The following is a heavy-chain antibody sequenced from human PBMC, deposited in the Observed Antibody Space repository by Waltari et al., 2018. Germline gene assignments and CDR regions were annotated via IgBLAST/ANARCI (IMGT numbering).Heavy chain of an antibody. CDR3: ARGYRYDSSQRFYLDH. D-gene: IGHD3-16*02. Sequence: QVQLAQSGAEVKSPGSSVTISCKASGLSIRGYTSSWVRQAPGQGLEWMGGFIPSTESQIDTQKVQGRLTITADGSTRTTVMELRNLKYEDTAVYFCARGYRYDSSQRFYLDHWGQGTPVIVS. J-gene: IGHJ4*02. CDR2: FIPSTESQ. V-gene: IGHV1-69*12. CDR1: GLSIRGYT.